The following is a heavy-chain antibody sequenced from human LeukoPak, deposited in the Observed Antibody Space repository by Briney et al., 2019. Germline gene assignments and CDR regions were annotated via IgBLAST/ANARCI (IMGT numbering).Heavy chain of an antibody. CDR2: IYYSGST. CDR1: GGSITSGDYY. J-gene: IGHJ4*02. Sequence: PSQTLSLTCTVSGGSITSGDYYWSWIRQPPGKGLEWIGYIYYSGSTYYNPSLKSRVTISVDTSKNQFSLKLSSVTAADTAVYYCARVFYYDSSGTLGGFDYWGQGTLVTVSS. CDR3: ARVFYYDSSGTLGGFDY. V-gene: IGHV4-30-4*08. D-gene: IGHD3-22*01.